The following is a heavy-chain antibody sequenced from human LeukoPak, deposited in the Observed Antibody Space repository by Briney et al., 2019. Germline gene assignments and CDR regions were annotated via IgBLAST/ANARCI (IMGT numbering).Heavy chain of an antibody. J-gene: IGHJ4*02. CDR3: ASWPGGWYGEDS. Sequence: GGSLRLSCAASGFTFSSYSMNWVRQAPGKGLEWVSVIYGGGSTYYADSVRGRFTISRDTFTNTVNLQMNSLRVEDTAVYYCASWPGGWYGEDSWGQGTLVTVSS. D-gene: IGHD6-19*01. CDR1: GFTFSSYS. V-gene: IGHV3-53*01. CDR2: IYGGGST.